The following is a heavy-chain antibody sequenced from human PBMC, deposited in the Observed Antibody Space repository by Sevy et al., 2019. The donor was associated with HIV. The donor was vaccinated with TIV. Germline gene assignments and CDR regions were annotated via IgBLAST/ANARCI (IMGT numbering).Heavy chain of an antibody. CDR3: RALYSSDSN. Sequence: GGSLRLSCAASGFTFNTYWMTWVRQAPGKGLEWVANINQDASEIQYVDSVKGRFTISRDNAKNSLYLQMNSLRVEDTAVYCARALYSSDSNWGQGTLVTVSS. CDR2: INQDASEI. V-gene: IGHV3-7*01. CDR1: GFTFNTYW. D-gene: IGHD2-15*01. J-gene: IGHJ4*02.